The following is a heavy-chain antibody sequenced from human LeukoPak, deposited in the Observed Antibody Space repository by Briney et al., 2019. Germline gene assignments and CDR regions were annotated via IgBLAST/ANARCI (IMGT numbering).Heavy chain of an antibody. D-gene: IGHD5-24*01. J-gene: IGHJ4*02. Sequence: PSETLPLTCSVSGGSISSSSSYWGWIRQPPGKGLEWIGSIYYSGSSFDNPALKSRVTISVDTSKNQFSLKLSSVTAADTAVHYCARHRSGWLQSSFDYWGQGTLVTVSS. CDR1: GGSISSSSSY. CDR2: IYYSGSS. CDR3: ARHRSGWLQSSFDY. V-gene: IGHV4-39*01.